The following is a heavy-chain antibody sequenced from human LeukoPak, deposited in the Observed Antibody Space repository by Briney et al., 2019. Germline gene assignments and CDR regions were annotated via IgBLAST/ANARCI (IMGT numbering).Heavy chain of an antibody. CDR1: GFTVSSNY. CDR2: IYSGGST. J-gene: IGHJ2*01. CDR3: ARDQGWHWYFDL. Sequence: GGSLRLSCAASGFTVSSNYMSWIRQAPGKGLEWVSVIYSGGSTYYADSVKGRFTISRDNSKNTLYPQMNSLRAEDTAVYYCARDQGWHWYFDLWGRGTLVTVSS. V-gene: IGHV3-66*01. D-gene: IGHD2-15*01.